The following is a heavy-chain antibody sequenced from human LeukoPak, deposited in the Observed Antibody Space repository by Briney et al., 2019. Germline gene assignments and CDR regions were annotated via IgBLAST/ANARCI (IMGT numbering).Heavy chain of an antibody. CDR1: GFTFSNYW. CDR2: ISWNSGSI. Sequence: PGGSPRLSCAASGFTFSNYWMHWVRQAPGKGLEWVSGISWNSGSIGYADSVKGRFTISRDNAKNSLYLQMNSLRAEDMALYYCAKGENYDSSGGFDYWGQGTLVTVSS. J-gene: IGHJ4*02. D-gene: IGHD3-22*01. V-gene: IGHV3-9*03. CDR3: AKGENYDSSGGFDY.